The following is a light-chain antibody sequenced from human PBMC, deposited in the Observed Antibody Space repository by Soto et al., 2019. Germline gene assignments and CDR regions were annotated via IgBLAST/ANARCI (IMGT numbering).Light chain of an antibody. CDR2: KAS. CDR1: QSISSW. Sequence: DIQMTQSPSTLSASVGDRVTITCRASQSISSWLAWYQQKPGKAPKLLIYKASTLESGVPSRFSGSVSGTEFTLTISSLQSDDFATYYCQQSFTFGPGTRVDIE. V-gene: IGKV1-5*03. J-gene: IGKJ3*01. CDR3: QQSFT.